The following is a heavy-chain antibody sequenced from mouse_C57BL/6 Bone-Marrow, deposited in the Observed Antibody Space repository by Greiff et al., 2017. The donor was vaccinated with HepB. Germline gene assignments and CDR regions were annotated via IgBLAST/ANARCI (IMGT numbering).Heavy chain of an antibody. D-gene: IGHD2-2*01. Sequence: EVKLMESGPELVKPGASVKISCKASGYSFTGYYMHWVKQSHGNILDWIGYIYPYNGVSSYNQKFKGKATLTVDKSSSTAYMELRSLTSEDSAVYYCARRLPRGAMDYWGQGTSVTVSS. J-gene: IGHJ4*01. CDR2: IYPYNGVS. CDR3: ARRLPRGAMDY. CDR1: GYSFTGYY. V-gene: IGHV1-31*01.